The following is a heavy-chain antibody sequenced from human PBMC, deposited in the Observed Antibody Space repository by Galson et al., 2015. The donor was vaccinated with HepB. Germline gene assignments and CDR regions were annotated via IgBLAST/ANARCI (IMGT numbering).Heavy chain of an antibody. CDR2: ISSDGSHK. D-gene: IGHD3-16*02. V-gene: IGHV3-30-3*01. Sequence: SLRLSCAASGFTFSTNALHWVRQAPGKGLEWVAVISSDGSHKYYSDSVRGRFTISRDNSKNMLYLQMSSLRVEDTAVYYCARPYCTSARCYLYLYPVDVWDQGTTVTVSS. CDR3: ARPYCTSARCYLYLYPVDV. J-gene: IGHJ6*02. CDR1: GFTFSTNA.